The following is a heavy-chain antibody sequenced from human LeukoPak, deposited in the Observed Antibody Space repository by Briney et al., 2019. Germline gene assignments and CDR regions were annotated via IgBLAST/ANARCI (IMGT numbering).Heavy chain of an antibody. J-gene: IGHJ5*01. CDR2: IKGDGREK. Sequence: GGSLRLSCEASGFTFNNARMNWVRQAPGKGLEWLSNIKGDGREKNYVASVKGRYSISRDNAKNSLYLEMNNLRIEDTAVYYCVRQTAGDTAEGWAKFDSWGQGILVTVSS. V-gene: IGHV3-7*03. CDR3: VRQTAGDTAEGWAKFDS. D-gene: IGHD5-18*01. CDR1: GFTFNNAR.